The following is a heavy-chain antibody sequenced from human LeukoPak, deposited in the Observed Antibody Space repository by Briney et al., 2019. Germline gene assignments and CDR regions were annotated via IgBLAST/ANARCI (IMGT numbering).Heavy chain of an antibody. V-gene: IGHV3-13*01. Sequence: GGPLRLSCAASGFTFSSYDMHWVRQATGKGLEWVSAIGTAGDTYYPGSVKGRFTISRENAKNSLYLQMNSLRAGDTAVYYCARALYSSGWYYFDYWGQGTLVTVSS. J-gene: IGHJ4*02. CDR2: IGTAGDT. CDR3: ARALYSSGWYYFDY. D-gene: IGHD6-19*01. CDR1: GFTFSSYD.